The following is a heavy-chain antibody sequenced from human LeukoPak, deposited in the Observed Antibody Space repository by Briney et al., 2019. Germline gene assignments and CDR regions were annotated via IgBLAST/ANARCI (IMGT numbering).Heavy chain of an antibody. Sequence: SVKVSCKASGGTFSSYAISWVRQAPGQGLEWMGRIIPIFGTANYAQKFQGGVTITTDESTSTAYMELSSLRSEDTAVYYCARGPGVPNWFDPWGQGTLVTVSS. D-gene: IGHD7-27*01. J-gene: IGHJ5*02. CDR3: ARGPGVPNWFDP. V-gene: IGHV1-69*05. CDR2: IIPIFGTA. CDR1: GGTFSSYA.